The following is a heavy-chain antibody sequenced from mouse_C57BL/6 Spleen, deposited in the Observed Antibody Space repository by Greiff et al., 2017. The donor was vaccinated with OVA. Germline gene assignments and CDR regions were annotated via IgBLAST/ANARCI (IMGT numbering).Heavy chain of an antibody. J-gene: IGHJ3*01. Sequence: QVQLKQSGPELVKPGASVKISCKASGYAFSSSWMNWVKQRPGKGLEWIGRIYPGDGDTNYNGKFKGKATLTADKSSSTAYMQLSSLTSEDSAVYFCAREGYGYALAYWGQGTLVTVSA. CDR2: IYPGDGDT. CDR3: AREGYGYALAY. V-gene: IGHV1-82*01. D-gene: IGHD2-2*01. CDR1: GYAFSSSW.